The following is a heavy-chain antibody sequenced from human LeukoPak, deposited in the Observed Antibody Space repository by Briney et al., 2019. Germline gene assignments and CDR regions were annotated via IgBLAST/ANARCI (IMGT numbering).Heavy chain of an antibody. CDR3: ARPYNSGWYGAFNY. J-gene: IGHJ4*02. V-gene: IGHV4-4*02. D-gene: IGHD6-19*01. CDR1: GGSISSSNW. CDR2: IYNTGST. Sequence: SGTLSLTCAVSGGSISSSNWWSWVRQPPGKGLEWIGYIYNTGSTNYNPSLKSRVTISVDTSKNQFSLKLRSVTAADTAVYYCARPYNSGWYGAFNYWGQGTLVTVSS.